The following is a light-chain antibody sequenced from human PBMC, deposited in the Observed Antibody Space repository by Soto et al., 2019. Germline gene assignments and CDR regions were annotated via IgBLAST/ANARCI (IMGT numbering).Light chain of an antibody. J-gene: IGKJ1*01. Sequence: IVLTQSPGTLSLSRGERATLSCRASQSVSSSYLAWYQQKPGQAPRLLIYGASSRATGIPDRFSGSGSGTDFTLTISRLEPEDFAVYYCQQYGSSLRTFGQGTKVDI. CDR1: QSVSSSY. CDR3: QQYGSSLRT. V-gene: IGKV3-20*01. CDR2: GAS.